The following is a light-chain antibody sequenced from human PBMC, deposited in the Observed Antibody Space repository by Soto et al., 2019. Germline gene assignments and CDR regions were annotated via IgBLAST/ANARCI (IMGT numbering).Light chain of an antibody. J-gene: IGKJ5*01. CDR3: QQRSNWPPGAIT. CDR1: QSVSSY. Sequence: EIVLTQSPATLSLSPGERATLSCRASQSVSSYLACYQQKPGQAPRLLIYDASNRATGIPARFSGSGSGTDFTLTISSLEPEDFAVYYCQQRSNWPPGAITFGQGTRLEIK. CDR2: DAS. V-gene: IGKV3-11*01.